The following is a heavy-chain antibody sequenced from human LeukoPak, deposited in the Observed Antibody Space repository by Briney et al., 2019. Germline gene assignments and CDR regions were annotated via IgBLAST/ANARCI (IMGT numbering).Heavy chain of an antibody. D-gene: IGHD3-10*01. CDR1: GYTFTNYG. J-gene: IGHJ4*02. CDR2: ISAHNGNA. V-gene: IGHV1-18*01. Sequence: ASVKVSCKASGYTFTNYGISWVRQAPGQGLEWMGRISAHNGNANYAQKFQGRVTMTTDTSASTAYMELRSLRSDDTAVYYCARYNTLLRGVTTSDYWGLGTLVTVSS. CDR3: ARYNTLLRGVTTSDY.